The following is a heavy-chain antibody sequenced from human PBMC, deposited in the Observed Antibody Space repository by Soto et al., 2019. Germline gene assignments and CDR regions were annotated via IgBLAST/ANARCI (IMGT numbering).Heavy chain of an antibody. D-gene: IGHD3-16*01. J-gene: IGHJ4*02. CDR3: AKGGGGYGDYFDY. CDR1: GFTFSNAW. CDR2: ISGSGGST. Sequence: EVQLVESGGGLVKPGGSLRLSCAASGFTFSNAWMSWVRQAPGKGLEWVSAISGSGGSTYYADSVKGRFTISRDNSKNTLYLQMNSLRAEDTAVYYCAKGGGGYGDYFDYWGQGTLVTVSS. V-gene: IGHV3-23*04.